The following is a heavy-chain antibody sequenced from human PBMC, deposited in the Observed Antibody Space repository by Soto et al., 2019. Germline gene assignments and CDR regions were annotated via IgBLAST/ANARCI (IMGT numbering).Heavy chain of an antibody. CDR2: IYHTGNT. D-gene: IGHD3-22*01. J-gene: IGHJ5*02. CDR3: ARGINYYDSSGDSWFDP. CDR1: SASINKGSYS. Sequence: TLSLTCTVPSASINKGSYSGTWICQPPGKGLEWSGYIYHTGNTYYNMALKSRVTISVDRSKNQFSLKLSSVTAADTAVYYCARGINYYDSSGDSWFDPWGQGTLVTVS. V-gene: IGHV4-30-2*01.